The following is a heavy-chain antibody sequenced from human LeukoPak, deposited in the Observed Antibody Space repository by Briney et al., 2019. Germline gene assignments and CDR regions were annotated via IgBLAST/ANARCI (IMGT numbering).Heavy chain of an antibody. Sequence: GGSLRLSCAASGFTFSSYAMHWVRQAPGKGLEYVSAISSNGGSTYYANSVKGRFTISRDNSKNTLYLQTGSLRAEDMAVYYCARGDDYGDDFDYWGQGTLVTVSS. CDR3: ARGDDYGDDFDY. D-gene: IGHD4-17*01. CDR1: GFTFSSYA. J-gene: IGHJ4*02. CDR2: ISSNGGST. V-gene: IGHV3-64*01.